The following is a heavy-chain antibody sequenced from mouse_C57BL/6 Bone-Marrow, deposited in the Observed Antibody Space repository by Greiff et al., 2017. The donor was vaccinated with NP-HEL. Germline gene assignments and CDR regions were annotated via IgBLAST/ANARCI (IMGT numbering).Heavy chain of an antibody. D-gene: IGHD2-9*01. Sequence: EVQRVESGGGLVKPGGSLKLSCAASGFTFSSYAMSWVRQTPEKRLEWVATISDGGSYTYYTDNVKGRFTISRDNAKKNLYPQMSQLKSEDTAMYYCARTFYCYDGWFAYWGQGTLVTVSA. CDR1: GFTFSSYA. V-gene: IGHV5-4*01. CDR2: ISDGGSYT. CDR3: ARTFYCYDGWFAY. J-gene: IGHJ3*01.